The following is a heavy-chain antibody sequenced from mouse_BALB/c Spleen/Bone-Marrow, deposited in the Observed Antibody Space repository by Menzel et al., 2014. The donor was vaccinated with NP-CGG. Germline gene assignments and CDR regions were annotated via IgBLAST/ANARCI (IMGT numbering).Heavy chain of an antibody. D-gene: IGHD2-13*01. CDR3: ARVCGFYCVL. CDR1: GYTFTSYW. CDR2: IDPSDSET. Sequence: QVQLQQSGAELVKPGAPVKLSCKTSGYTFTSYWMSWVKQRPGRGLEWIGRIDPSDSETHYNQKFKDKATLTVDKSSSIVYTPLRSVTSGDSALYYCARVCGFYCVLWGQGTTLTVSS. V-gene: IGHV1S72*01. J-gene: IGHJ2*01.